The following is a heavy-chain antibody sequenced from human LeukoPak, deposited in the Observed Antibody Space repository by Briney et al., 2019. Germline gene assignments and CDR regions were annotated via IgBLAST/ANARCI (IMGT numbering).Heavy chain of an antibody. CDR3: ARKSTPSSGWTPFDY. CDR2: MNPNSGNI. D-gene: IGHD6-19*01. Sequence: GASVKVSCKASGGTFSSYAISWVRLATGQGLEWMGWMNPNSGNIGYAQKFQGRVTMTRNTSISTAYMELSSLRSEDTAVYYCARKSTPSSGWTPFDYWGQGTLVTVSS. J-gene: IGHJ4*02. CDR1: GGTFSSYA. V-gene: IGHV1-8*02.